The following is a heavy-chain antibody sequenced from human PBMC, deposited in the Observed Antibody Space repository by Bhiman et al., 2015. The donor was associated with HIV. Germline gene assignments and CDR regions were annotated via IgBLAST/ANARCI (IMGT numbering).Heavy chain of an antibody. J-gene: IGHJ4*02. CDR1: GFTFSSSW. CDR3: AGPHNSYSSSPGLDY. Sequence: EVQLVESGGGVVQPGGSLRLSCAASGFTFSSSWMHWVRQAPGKGLLWISRINGDGRSTNYADSVKGRFTISRDNSKNTLYLQMNSLRAEDTAVYYCAGPHNSYSSSPGLDYWGQGTLVTVSS. D-gene: IGHD6-6*01. CDR2: INGDGRST. V-gene: IGHV3-74*01.